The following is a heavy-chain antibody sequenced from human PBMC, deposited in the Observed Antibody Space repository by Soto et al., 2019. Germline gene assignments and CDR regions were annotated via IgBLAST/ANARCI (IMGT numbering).Heavy chain of an antibody. CDR3: AKDFTPTLYYYMDV. Sequence: GGSLRLSCAASGFTFDDYAMHWVRQAPGKGLEWVSGISWNSGSIGYADSVKGRFTISRDNAKNSLYLQMNSLRAEDTALYYCAKDFTPTLYYYMDVWGKGTTVTVSS. CDR2: ISWNSGSI. V-gene: IGHV3-9*01. CDR1: GFTFDDYA. J-gene: IGHJ6*03.